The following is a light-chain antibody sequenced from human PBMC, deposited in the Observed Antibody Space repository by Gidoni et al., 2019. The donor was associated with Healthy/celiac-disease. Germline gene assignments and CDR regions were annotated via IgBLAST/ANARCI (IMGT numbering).Light chain of an antibody. Sequence: EIVLTQSPGTLSLYPGERATLSCRASQSVSSSYLAWYQQKPGQAPRLLIYGASRRANGIPDRFSGSGYGTDFNFTISRLEPEDFAVDYCQQDGSSSKWTFGQGTKVEIK. CDR1: QSVSSSY. V-gene: IGKV3-20*01. J-gene: IGKJ1*01. CDR2: GAS. CDR3: QQDGSSSKWT.